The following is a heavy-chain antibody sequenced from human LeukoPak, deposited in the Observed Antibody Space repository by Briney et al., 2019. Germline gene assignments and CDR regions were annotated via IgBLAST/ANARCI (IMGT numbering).Heavy chain of an antibody. Sequence: GASVKVSCKASGYTFTGCYMHWVRQAPGQGLEWMGWINPNSGDTKYAQNFQGRVTMTRDTSISTAYMELSRLRSDDTALYYCAPGYCSSTICLDVFDIWGQGTMVTVSS. D-gene: IGHD2-2*01. V-gene: IGHV1-2*02. J-gene: IGHJ3*02. CDR1: GYTFTGCY. CDR3: APGYCSSTICLDVFDI. CDR2: INPNSGDT.